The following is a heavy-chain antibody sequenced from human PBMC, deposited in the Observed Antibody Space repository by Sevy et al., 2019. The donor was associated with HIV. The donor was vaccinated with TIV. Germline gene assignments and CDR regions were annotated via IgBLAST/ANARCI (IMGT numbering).Heavy chain of an antibody. CDR3: ASGGNGDFWSYEYYYYGMDV. J-gene: IGHJ6*02. CDR2: MSPKTGAT. Sequence: ASVKVSCEASGYSFDSYDINWVRQATGQGFEWMGWMSPKTGATGFAQKFKGRVTMTRNTSISTAYMELSSLTNEDTAVYYCASGGNGDFWSYEYYYYGMDVWGQGTTVTVSS. CDR1: GYSFDSYD. V-gene: IGHV1-8*01. D-gene: IGHD3-3*01.